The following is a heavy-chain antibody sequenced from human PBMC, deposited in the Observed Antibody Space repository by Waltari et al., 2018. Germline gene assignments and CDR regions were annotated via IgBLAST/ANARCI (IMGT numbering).Heavy chain of an antibody. J-gene: IGHJ4*02. V-gene: IGHV4-4*07. CDR2: IYSSGIT. D-gene: IGHD1-26*01. Sequence: QVQLQESGPGLVRPSETLSLSCNVSGGYIRDYYRSCIRQSSGKGLEWIGRIYSSGITNYNPSLKSRVTMSVATSKNQFSLTLTSVTAADTAVYFCAREGVSVGSTGWAFDFWGQGMLVAVSS. CDR3: AREGVSVGSTGWAFDF. CDR1: GGYIRDYY.